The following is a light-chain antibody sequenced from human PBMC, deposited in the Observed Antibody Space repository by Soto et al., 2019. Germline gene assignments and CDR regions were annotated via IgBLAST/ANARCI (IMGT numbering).Light chain of an antibody. J-gene: IGKJ2*01. V-gene: IGKV3-20*01. CDR3: QQHNDYTPVT. CDR1: QSVSSSY. CDR2: GAS. Sequence: EIVLTQSPGTLSLSPGERATLSCRASQSVSSSYLAWYQQKPGQAPRLLIYGASSRATGIPDRFSGSGSGTDFTLTITGLQPDDFATYYCQQHNDYTPVTFGQGTKLEIK.